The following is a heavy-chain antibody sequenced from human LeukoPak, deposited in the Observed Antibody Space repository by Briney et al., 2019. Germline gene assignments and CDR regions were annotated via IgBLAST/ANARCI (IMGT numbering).Heavy chain of an antibody. Sequence: PSETLSLTCAVSGGSISSSNWWSWVRPPPGKGLEWIGEIYHSGSTNYNPSLKSRVTISVDTSKNQFSLKLSSVTAAGTAVYYCARGYYYVSSGPVGYYYYYYMDVWGKGTTVTISS. CDR3: ARGYYYVSSGPVGYYYYYYMDV. D-gene: IGHD3-22*01. J-gene: IGHJ6*03. CDR1: GGSISSSNW. CDR2: IYHSGST. V-gene: IGHV4-4*02.